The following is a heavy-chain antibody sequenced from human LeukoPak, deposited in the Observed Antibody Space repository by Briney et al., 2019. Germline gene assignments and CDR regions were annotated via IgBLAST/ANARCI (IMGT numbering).Heavy chain of an antibody. Sequence: GASVKVSCKASGYTFTGYYMHWVRQAPGQGLEWMGWINPNSGGTNYAQKFQGRVTMPRDTSISTAYMELSRLRSDDTAVYYCARDRYCSSTSCYGEFDPWGQGTLVTVSS. J-gene: IGHJ5*02. V-gene: IGHV1-2*02. CDR3: ARDRYCSSTSCYGEFDP. CDR2: INPNSGGT. D-gene: IGHD2-2*01. CDR1: GYTFTGYY.